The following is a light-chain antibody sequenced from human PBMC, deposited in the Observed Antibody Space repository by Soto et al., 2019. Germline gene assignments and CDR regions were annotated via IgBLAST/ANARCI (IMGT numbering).Light chain of an antibody. V-gene: IGKV3-20*01. CDR2: GAY. J-gene: IGKJ1*01. Sequence: EIVVTQSPGALSLSPGERATLSCRACQSVSNSYLAWYQQKPGQAPRLLIYGAYNRATGIPDRFSGSGSGTDFTLTISRLEPEDFAVYYCQQYGYPPRTFGQGTKVEVK. CDR3: QQYGYPPRT. CDR1: QSVSNSY.